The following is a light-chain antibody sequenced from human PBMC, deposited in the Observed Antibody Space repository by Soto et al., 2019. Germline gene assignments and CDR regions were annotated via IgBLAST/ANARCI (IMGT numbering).Light chain of an antibody. CDR2: EVT. CDR3: SSFAGGGNPVL. CDR1: SSDVGGYNY. J-gene: IGLJ2*01. Sequence: QSVLTQPPSASGSLGQSVTISCTGTSSDVGGYNYVSWHQPHPGKAPKVMIYEVTKRPPEVPDRFSGSKSGNTASLTVSGLQAEDEADYYCSSFAGGGNPVLLGGGTKLTVL. V-gene: IGLV2-8*01.